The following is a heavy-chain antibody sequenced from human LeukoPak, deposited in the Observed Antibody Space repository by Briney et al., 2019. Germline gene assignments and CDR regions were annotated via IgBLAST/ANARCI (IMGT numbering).Heavy chain of an antibody. CDR1: GGSFSGYY. CDR2: INHSGST. CDR3: ARPVVPAARSWFDP. V-gene: IGHV4-34*01. J-gene: IGHJ5*02. Sequence: SETLSLTCAVYGGSFSGYYWSWIRQPPGKGLELIGEINHSGSTNYNPSLKSRVTISVDTSKNQFSLKLSSVTAADTAVYYCARPVVPAARSWFDPWGQGTLVTVSS. D-gene: IGHD2-2*01.